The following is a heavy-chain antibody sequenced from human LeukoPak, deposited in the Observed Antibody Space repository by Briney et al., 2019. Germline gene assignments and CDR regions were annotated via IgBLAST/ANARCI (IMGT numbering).Heavy chain of an antibody. CDR3: AKSGSPGSNRGGWFDP. Sequence: PGGSLRLSCAASGFTFSSYAMSWVRQAPGKGLEWVPAISGSGGSTYYADSVKGRFTISRDNSKNTLYLQMNSLRAEDTAVYYCAKSGSPGSNRGGWFDPWGQGTLVAVSS. V-gene: IGHV3-23*01. D-gene: IGHD3-10*01. CDR2: ISGSGGST. CDR1: GFTFSSYA. J-gene: IGHJ5*02.